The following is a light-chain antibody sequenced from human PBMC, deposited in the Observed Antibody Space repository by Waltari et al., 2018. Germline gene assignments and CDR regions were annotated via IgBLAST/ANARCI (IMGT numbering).Light chain of an antibody. Sequence: QPVLTQPPSVSGAPGQRVPIPCPGSSPNIGAGSDVHWYQQLPGTAPQVIISDNSDRPSGVPDRFSGSKSDTSASLAITGLQAEDEADYYCQSYDTSLSGYVFGTGTKVTVL. CDR3: QSYDTSLSGYV. J-gene: IGLJ1*01. CDR2: DNS. V-gene: IGLV1-40*01. CDR1: SPNIGAGSD.